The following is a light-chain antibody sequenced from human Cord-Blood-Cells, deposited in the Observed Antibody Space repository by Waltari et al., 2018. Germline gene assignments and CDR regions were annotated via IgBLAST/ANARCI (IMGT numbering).Light chain of an antibody. J-gene: IGKJ4*01. V-gene: IGKV3-11*01. CDR2: DAF. Sequence: EIVLTQSPATLSLSPGERATLSCRASQSVSSYLAWHQQKPGQAPRLLIYDAFNRATGIPARFSGSGSGTDFTLTISSLEPEDFAVYYCQQRSNWLTFGGGTKVEIK. CDR3: QQRSNWLT. CDR1: QSVSSY.